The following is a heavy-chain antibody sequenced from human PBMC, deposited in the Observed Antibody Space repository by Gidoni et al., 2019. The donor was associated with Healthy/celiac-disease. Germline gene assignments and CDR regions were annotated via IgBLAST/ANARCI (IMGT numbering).Heavy chain of an antibody. CDR1: GGTFSSYA. J-gene: IGHJ3*02. CDR3: ARDGYNPHDAFDI. V-gene: IGHV1-69*01. CDR2: IIPIIGTA. D-gene: IGHD5-12*01. Sequence: QVHLVQSGAEVKQHWSLVKVPCKASGGTFSSYAISLVRQAPGQGLEWMGGIIPIIGTANYEQKFQGRVTMTEDESTSTAYIELSSLRSEDTAVYYCARDGYNPHDAFDIWGQGTMVTVSS.